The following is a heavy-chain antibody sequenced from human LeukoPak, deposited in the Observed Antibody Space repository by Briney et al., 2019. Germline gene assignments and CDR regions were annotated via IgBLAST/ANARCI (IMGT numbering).Heavy chain of an antibody. CDR3: TRDRSRAEDD. J-gene: IGHJ4*02. CDR1: GLTFSGHW. Sequence: GGSLRLSCAASGLTFSGHWMSWVRQAPGKGLEWVANINQGGSDKYYVDSVKGRFTISRDNANNLLYLQMNSLRGEDTAVYYCTRDRSRAEDDWGQGTLVTVSS. D-gene: IGHD1-14*01. CDR2: INQGGSDK. V-gene: IGHV3-7*01.